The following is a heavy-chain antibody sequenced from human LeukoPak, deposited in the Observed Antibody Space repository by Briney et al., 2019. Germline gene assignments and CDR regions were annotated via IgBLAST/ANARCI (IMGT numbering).Heavy chain of an antibody. D-gene: IGHD2-21*01. V-gene: IGHV3-7*03. CDR2: IKQDGSEK. Sequence: GGSLRLSCAASGFTFSDYWMHWVRQAPGKGLEWVANIKQDGSEKYYVDSVKGRFSISRDNARNSLHLQMNSLRAEDTAVYYCARDCGILRIDCGDSLDIWGQGTMVTVSS. J-gene: IGHJ3*02. CDR1: GFTFSDYW. CDR3: ARDCGILRIDCGDSLDI.